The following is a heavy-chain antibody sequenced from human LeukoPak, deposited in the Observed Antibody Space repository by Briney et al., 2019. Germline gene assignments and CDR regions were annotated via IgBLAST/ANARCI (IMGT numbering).Heavy chain of an antibody. CDR3: ARRRISNHMCVDV. J-gene: IGHJ6*04. Sequence: SETLSLTCAVYGGSFSGYYWSWIRQPPGKGLEWIGEINHSGSTNYNPSLKSRVTISVDTSKNQFSLKLSSVTAADTAVYYCARRRISNHMCVDVWGKGTTVTVSS. CDR1: GGSFSGYY. V-gene: IGHV4-34*01. D-gene: IGHD4-11*01. CDR2: INHSGST.